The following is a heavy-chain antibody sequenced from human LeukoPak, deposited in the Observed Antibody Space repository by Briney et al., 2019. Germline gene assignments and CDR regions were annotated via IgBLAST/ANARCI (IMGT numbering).Heavy chain of an antibody. D-gene: IGHD3-16*01. CDR3: ARGPRTYYFDY. CDR2: ISSSSSYI. CDR1: GFTFSSYS. Sequence: GGSLRLSCAASGFTFSSYSMNWVRQAPGKGLEWVSSISSSSSYIYYADSVKGRFTISRDNAKNSLYLQMNSLRAEDTAVYYCARGPRTYYFDYWGQGTLVTVSS. V-gene: IGHV3-21*01. J-gene: IGHJ4*02.